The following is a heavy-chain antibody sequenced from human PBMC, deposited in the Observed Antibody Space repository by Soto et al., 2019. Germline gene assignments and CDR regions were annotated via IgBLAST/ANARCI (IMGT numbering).Heavy chain of an antibody. CDR2: ISGSGGST. D-gene: IGHD6-13*01. Sequence: EVQLLESGGGLVQPGGSLRLSCAASGFTFSSYVMSWVRQAPGKGLEWVSAISGSGGSTYYADSVKGRFTISRDNSKNTLYLQMNSLRAEDTAVYYCAKDMVSSWLGSGFPYYYYGMDVWGQGTTVTVSS. V-gene: IGHV3-23*01. CDR1: GFTFSSYV. CDR3: AKDMVSSWLGSGFPYYYYGMDV. J-gene: IGHJ6*02.